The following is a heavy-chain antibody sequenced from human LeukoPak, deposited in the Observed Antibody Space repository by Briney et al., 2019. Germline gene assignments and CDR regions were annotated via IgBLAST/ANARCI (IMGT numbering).Heavy chain of an antibody. V-gene: IGHV3-53*01. Sequence: GGSLRLSCAASGFTVITNYMTWVRQAPGKGLEWVSVLYSDGNTKYADSVQGRFTISRDNSKNTLYLEMNSLSPDDTAVYYCARGVEPLAANTLAYWGQGTLVTVSS. CDR3: ARGVEPLAANTLAY. D-gene: IGHD1-14*01. CDR1: GFTVITNY. CDR2: LYSDGNT. J-gene: IGHJ4*02.